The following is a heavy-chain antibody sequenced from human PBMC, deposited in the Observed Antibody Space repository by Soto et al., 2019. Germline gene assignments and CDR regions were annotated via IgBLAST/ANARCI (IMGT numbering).Heavy chain of an antibody. Sequence: QVQLVQSGAEVKKPGSSVKVSCKASGSTFSSYAISWVRQAPGQGLEWMGGIIPIFGTANYAQKFQGRVTITADESTSTAYMELSSLRSEDTAAYYCVRDAIVPRGWFDPWGQGTLVTVSS. CDR2: IIPIFGTA. CDR1: GSTFSSYA. CDR3: VRDAIVPRGWFDP. D-gene: IGHD2-8*01. V-gene: IGHV1-69*01. J-gene: IGHJ5*02.